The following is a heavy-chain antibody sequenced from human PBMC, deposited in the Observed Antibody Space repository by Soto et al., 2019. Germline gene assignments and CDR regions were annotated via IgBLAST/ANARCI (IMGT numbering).Heavy chain of an antibody. Sequence: SQTFSLTCVISGDSVSSYSAAWNWIRQSPSGGLEWLGRTYYRSRFFSNYAESVKSRIIINPDTSKNQFSLQLKSVTPEDTAVYYCVRDRYSSSGWFDPWGQGTPVTVSS. CDR3: VRDRYSSSGWFDP. D-gene: IGHD3-10*01. CDR2: TYYRSRFFS. V-gene: IGHV6-1*01. J-gene: IGHJ5*02. CDR1: GDSVSSYSAA.